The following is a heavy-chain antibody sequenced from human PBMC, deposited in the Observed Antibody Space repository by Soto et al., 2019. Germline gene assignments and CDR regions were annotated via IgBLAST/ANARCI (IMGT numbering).Heavy chain of an antibody. CDR3: ARDGSGRPSYYGMDV. V-gene: IGHV1-69*01. Sequence: QVQLVQSGAEVKKPGSSVKVSCKASGGTFSSYAISWVRQAPGQGLEWMGGIIPIFGTANYAQKSQGRVTITADESPSTAYRERSSLRSEDTAVYYCARDGSGRPSYYGMDVGGQGTTVTVSS. CDR2: IIPIFGTA. J-gene: IGHJ6*02. D-gene: IGHD3-10*01. CDR1: GGTFSSYA.